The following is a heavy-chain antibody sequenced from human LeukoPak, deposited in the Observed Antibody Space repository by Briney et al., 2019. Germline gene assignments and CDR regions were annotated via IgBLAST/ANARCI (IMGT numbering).Heavy chain of an antibody. CDR2: IYYSGST. CDR1: GGSISSYY. CDR3: ARVGYLMDAFDI. Sequence: SETLSLTCTVSGGSISSYYWSWIRQPPGKGLEWIGYIYYSGSTNYNPSLKSRVTISVDTSKNQFSLKLSSVTVADTAVYYCARVGYLMDAFDIWGQGTMVTVSS. D-gene: IGHD2-8*01. V-gene: IGHV4-59*01. J-gene: IGHJ3*02.